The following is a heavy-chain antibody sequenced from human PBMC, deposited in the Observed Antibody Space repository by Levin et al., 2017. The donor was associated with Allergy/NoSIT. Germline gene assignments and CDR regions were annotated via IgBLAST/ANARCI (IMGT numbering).Heavy chain of an antibody. CDR3: ARLSGPNVGVAYTVPDAFDI. J-gene: IGHJ3*02. V-gene: IGHV5-51*01. D-gene: IGHD6-19*01. CDR1: GYSFASYW. CDR2: IYPGDSDT. Sequence: GESLKISCKGSGYSFASYWIGWVRQMPGKGLEWMGIIYPGDSDTRYSPSFQGQVILSADKSISTAYLQWCSLEASDTAKYYCARLSGPNVGVAYTVPDAFDIRGQGTMVTVSS.